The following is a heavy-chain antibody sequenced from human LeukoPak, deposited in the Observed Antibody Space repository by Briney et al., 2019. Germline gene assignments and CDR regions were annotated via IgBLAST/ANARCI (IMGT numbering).Heavy chain of an antibody. CDR1: GFTVSSNY. Sequence: GGSLRLSCAASGFTVSSNYMSWVRQAPGKGLEWVSVIYSGGSTYSADSVKGRFTISIDNSKNTLYLQRNSLRAEDTAVYYCARALVAIRLHFDYWGQGTLVTVSS. D-gene: IGHD5-12*01. J-gene: IGHJ4*02. V-gene: IGHV3-53*01. CDR2: IYSGGST. CDR3: ARALVAIRLHFDY.